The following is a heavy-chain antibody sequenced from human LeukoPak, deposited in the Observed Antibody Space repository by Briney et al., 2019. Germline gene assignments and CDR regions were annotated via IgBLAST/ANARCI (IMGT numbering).Heavy chain of an antibody. CDR3: ARDDHLGYCSGGSCDPHYYYYMDV. V-gene: IGHV4-4*07. J-gene: IGHJ6*03. CDR2: IHAGGST. Sequence: SETLSLTCTVSGGSIGNDYWSWIRQPAGKGLEWIGRIHAGGSTDYNPSFNSRLTISVDKFKNQFSLNLSSVTAADTAVYYCARDDHLGYCSGGSCDPHYYYYMDVWGKGTTVTVSS. D-gene: IGHD2-15*01. CDR1: GGSIGNDY.